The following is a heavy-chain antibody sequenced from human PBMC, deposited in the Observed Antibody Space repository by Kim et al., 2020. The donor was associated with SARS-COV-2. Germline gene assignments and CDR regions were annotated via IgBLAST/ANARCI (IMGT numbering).Heavy chain of an antibody. D-gene: IGHD6-19*01. V-gene: IGHV3-7*01. J-gene: IGHJ5*01. Sequence: GGSLRLSCAASGFTFSSYWMSWVRQAPGKGLEWVANIKQDGSEKYYVDSVKGRFTISRDNAKNSLYLQMNSLRAEDTAVYYCARSTYSSGWFALGGYFDSWGQGTLVTVSS. CDR1: GFTFSSYW. CDR3: ARSTYSSGWFALGGYFDS. CDR2: IKQDGSEK.